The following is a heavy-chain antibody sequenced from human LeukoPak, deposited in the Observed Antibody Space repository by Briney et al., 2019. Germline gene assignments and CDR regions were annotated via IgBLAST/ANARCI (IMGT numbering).Heavy chain of an antibody. CDR2: IIPIFGTA. V-gene: IGHV1-69*13. CDR1: GGTFSSYA. J-gene: IGHJ4*02. Sequence: SVKVSCKASGGTFSSYAISWVRQAPGQGLEWMGGIIPIFGTANYAQKFQGRVTLTADESTSTAYMEVSSLRSEDTAVYYCAREDRDYGDYGEKYFDYWGQGTLVTVSS. CDR3: AREDRDYGDYGEKYFDY. D-gene: IGHD4-17*01.